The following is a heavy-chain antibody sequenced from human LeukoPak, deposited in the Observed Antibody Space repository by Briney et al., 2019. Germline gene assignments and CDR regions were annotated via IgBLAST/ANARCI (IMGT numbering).Heavy chain of an antibody. V-gene: IGHV3-30*18. Sequence: PGRSLRLSCAASGFTFSSYGMHWVRQAPGKGLEWVAVISYDGSNKYYADSVKGRFTISRDNSKNTLYLQMNSLRAEDTAVYYCAKELFITIFGVVKDYYYYGMDVWGKGTTVTVSS. J-gene: IGHJ6*04. CDR1: GFTFSSYG. CDR3: AKELFITIFGVVKDYYYYGMDV. D-gene: IGHD3-3*01. CDR2: ISYDGSNK.